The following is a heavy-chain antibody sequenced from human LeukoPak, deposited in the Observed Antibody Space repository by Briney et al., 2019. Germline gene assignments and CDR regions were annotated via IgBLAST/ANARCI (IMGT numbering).Heavy chain of an antibody. Sequence: SGPTLVKPTQTLTLTCTFSGFSLSTSGVGVGWIRQPPGKALEWLALIYWNDDKRHSPSLKSRLTITKDTSKNQVVLTMTNMDPVDTATYYCAHRRIYDSSGYYYTLLDPWGQGTLVTVSS. CDR2: IYWNDDK. CDR3: AHRRIYDSSGYYYTLLDP. CDR1: GFSLSTSGVG. J-gene: IGHJ5*02. D-gene: IGHD3-22*01. V-gene: IGHV2-5*01.